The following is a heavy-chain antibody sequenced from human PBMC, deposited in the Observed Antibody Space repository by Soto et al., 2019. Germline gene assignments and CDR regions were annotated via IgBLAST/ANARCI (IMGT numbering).Heavy chain of an antibody. CDR2: INHSGST. D-gene: IGHD1-26*01. J-gene: IGHJ4*02. Sequence: QVQLQQWGAGLLKPSETLSLTCAVYGGSFSGYIWSWIRQPPGKGLQWIGQINHSGSTNYNPSLNGRLTISVHTSTSKFSLKLSSVTAAHTAVYYCARGLLSGSYYSGGWYYFDYWGQGTLVTVSS. CDR3: ARGLLSGSYYSGGWYYFDY. V-gene: IGHV4-34*01. CDR1: GGSFSGYI.